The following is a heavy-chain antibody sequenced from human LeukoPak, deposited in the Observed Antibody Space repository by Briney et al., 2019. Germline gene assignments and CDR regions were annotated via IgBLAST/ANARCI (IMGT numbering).Heavy chain of an antibody. CDR1: GFTFDDYA. D-gene: IGHD3-10*01. V-gene: IGHV3-9*01. CDR2: ISWNSGSI. CDR3: AKDMDYGSGSYLGFDY. Sequence: GRSLRLSCAASGFTFDDYAMHWVRQAPGKGLEWVSGISWNSGSIGYADSVKGRFTISRDNAKNSLYLQMNSLRAEDTALYYCAKDMDYGSGSYLGFDYWGQGTLVTVSS. J-gene: IGHJ4*02.